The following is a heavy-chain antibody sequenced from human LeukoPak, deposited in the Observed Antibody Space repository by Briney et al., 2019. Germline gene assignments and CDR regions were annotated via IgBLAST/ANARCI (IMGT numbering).Heavy chain of an antibody. CDR1: GFTFSSYG. J-gene: IGHJ4*02. Sequence: GGSLRLSCAASGFTFSSYGMSWVRQAPGKGLEWVSAISGSGGSTYYADSVKGRFTISRDNSKNTLYLQMNSLRAEDTAVYYCAKDRTMIVVVPYFDYWGQGTLVTVSS. V-gene: IGHV3-23*01. CDR3: AKDRTMIVVVPYFDY. D-gene: IGHD3-22*01. CDR2: ISGSGGST.